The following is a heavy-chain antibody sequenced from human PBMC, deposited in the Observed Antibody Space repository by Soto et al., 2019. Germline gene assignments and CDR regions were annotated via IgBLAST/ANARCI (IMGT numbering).Heavy chain of an antibody. Sequence: QVQLVQSGAEVKKPGASVKVSCKASGYTFITYGVSWVRQAPGQGLDWLGWISTYNGNTRYAERLQGRVTMTTDTTTNTAYLALRNLRSDAPAVYYCARGPTDYYDNSANYFLDYGGQVTLVTVSS. CDR1: GYTFITYG. CDR3: ARGPTDYYDNSANYFLDY. J-gene: IGHJ4*02. V-gene: IGHV1-18*01. D-gene: IGHD3-22*01. CDR2: ISTYNGNT.